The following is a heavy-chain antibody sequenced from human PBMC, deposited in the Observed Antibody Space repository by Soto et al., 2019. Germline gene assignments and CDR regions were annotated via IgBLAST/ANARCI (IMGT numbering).Heavy chain of an antibody. CDR3: AREGVGTAMVTYYYYGMDV. CDR2: ISYDGSNK. J-gene: IGHJ6*02. D-gene: IGHD5-18*01. CDR1: GFTFSSYA. V-gene: IGHV3-30-3*01. Sequence: GGSLRLSCAASGFTFSSYAMHWVRQAPGKGLEWVAVISYDGSNKYYADSVKGRFTISRDNSKNTLYLQMNSLRAEDTAVYYCAREGVGTAMVTYYYYGMDVWGQGTTVTVSS.